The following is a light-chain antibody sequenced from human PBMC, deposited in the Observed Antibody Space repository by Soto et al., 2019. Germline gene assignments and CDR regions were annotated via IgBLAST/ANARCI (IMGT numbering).Light chain of an antibody. CDR1: QNLSRN. CDR2: VAS. CDR3: QQYDNWPHT. J-gene: IGKJ2*01. V-gene: IGKV3-15*01. Sequence: EMVMTQSPATLSVSPGERATLSCRASQNLSRNLSWYQQQPGQAPRLLIYVASTRATGIPARFSGSGSGTDFTLTISSLQSEDFEVYYCQQYDNWPHTFGQGTKLEIK.